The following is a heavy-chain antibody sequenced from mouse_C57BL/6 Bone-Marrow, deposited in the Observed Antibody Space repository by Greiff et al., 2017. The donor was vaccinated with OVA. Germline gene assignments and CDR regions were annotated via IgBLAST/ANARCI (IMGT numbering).Heavy chain of an antibody. Sequence: QVQLQQPGAELVKPGASVKMSCKASGYTFTSYWITWVQQRPGQGLEWIGDIYPGSGSTNYNEKFTSKATLTVDTSSSTAYMQLSKLTAEESAVYYCARPLYGYDKGYYAMDYWGQGTSVTVSS. D-gene: IGHD2-2*01. CDR1: GYTFTSYW. CDR2: IYPGSGST. CDR3: ARPLYGYDKGYYAMDY. V-gene: IGHV1-55*01. J-gene: IGHJ4*01.